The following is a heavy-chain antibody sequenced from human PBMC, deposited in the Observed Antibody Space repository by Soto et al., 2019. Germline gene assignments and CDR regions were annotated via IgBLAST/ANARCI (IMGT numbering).Heavy chain of an antibody. J-gene: IGHJ4*02. CDR1: GYTFTSYD. CDR2: MNPNSGNT. V-gene: IGHV1-8*01. Sequence: QVQLVQSGAEVKKPGASVKVSCKASGYTFTSYDINWVRQATGQGLEWMGWMNPNSGNTGYAQKFQGRVTMTRNTSISTAYLGVSSLRSEDTAVYYCPRGGGPIGAAGYWGQGTLVTVSS. CDR3: PRGGGPIGAAGY. D-gene: IGHD3-16*01.